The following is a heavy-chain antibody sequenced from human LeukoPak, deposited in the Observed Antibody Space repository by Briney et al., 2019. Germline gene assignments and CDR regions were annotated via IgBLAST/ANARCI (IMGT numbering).Heavy chain of an antibody. CDR3: ATRDGYNPEYFDY. Sequence: GASVKVSCKASGYTFTGYYMHWMRQAPGQGLEWMGRINPNSGGTNYAQKFQGRVTMTRDTSISTAYMELSRLRSDDTAVCYCATRDGYNPEYFDYWGQGTLVTVSS. J-gene: IGHJ4*02. V-gene: IGHV1-2*06. CDR2: INPNSGGT. D-gene: IGHD5-24*01. CDR1: GYTFTGYY.